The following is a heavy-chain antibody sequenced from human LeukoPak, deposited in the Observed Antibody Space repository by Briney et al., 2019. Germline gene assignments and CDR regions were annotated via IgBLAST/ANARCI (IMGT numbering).Heavy chain of an antibody. D-gene: IGHD1-1*01. CDR2: ISGSGGST. V-gene: IGHV3-23*01. CDR1: GVTFSSYA. Sequence: GGSLRLSCAASGVTFSSYAMSWVRQAPGKGLEWVSAISGSGGSTYYADSVKGRFTISRDNSKTTLYLQMNSLRAEDTAVYYCAKPLKLHEFDYWGQGTLVTVSS. J-gene: IGHJ4*02. CDR3: AKPLKLHEFDY.